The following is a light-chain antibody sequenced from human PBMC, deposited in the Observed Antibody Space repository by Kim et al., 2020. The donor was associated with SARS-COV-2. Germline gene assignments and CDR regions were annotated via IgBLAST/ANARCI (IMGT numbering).Light chain of an antibody. CDR3: SSYTNTSTGV. CDR2: GVN. J-gene: IGLJ1*01. Sequence: YDHVSWYQHHPGKAPKFLIYGVNKRPSGVSTRFSGSNSGNTASLTISGLQAEDEADYYCSSYTNTSTGVFGAGTKVTVL. CDR1: YDH. V-gene: IGLV2-14*03.